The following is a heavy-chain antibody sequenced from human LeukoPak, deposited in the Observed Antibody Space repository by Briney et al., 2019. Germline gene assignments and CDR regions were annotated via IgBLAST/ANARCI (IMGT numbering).Heavy chain of an antibody. CDR1: GFTLRSYT. D-gene: IGHD3-22*01. CDR2: ISSSPSPT. J-gene: IGHJ4*02. V-gene: IGHV3-48*04. CDR3: AAQRGDYYSSRGPYPPFHF. Sequence: GGSLRLSCAASGFTLRSYTMNWVRQAPGRGLEWVSCISSSPSPTYYAASVKGRFTISRDNAKNSLFLQMNSLRAEDTAVYYCAAQRGDYYSSRGPYPPFHFWGQGTLVTVSS.